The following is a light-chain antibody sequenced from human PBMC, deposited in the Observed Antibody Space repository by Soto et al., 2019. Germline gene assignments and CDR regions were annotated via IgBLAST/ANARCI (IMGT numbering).Light chain of an antibody. J-gene: IGLJ2*01. V-gene: IGLV2-8*01. CDR1: SSDVGAYNY. CDR2: EVS. Sequence: QSALTQRPSASGSPGQSVTISCTGTSSDVGAYNYVSWYQQHPGKAPKLMIYEVSQRPSGVPDRFSGSKSGYTASLTVSGLQAEDEADYYCSSYAGSNNLVFGGGTKVTVL. CDR3: SSYAGSNNLV.